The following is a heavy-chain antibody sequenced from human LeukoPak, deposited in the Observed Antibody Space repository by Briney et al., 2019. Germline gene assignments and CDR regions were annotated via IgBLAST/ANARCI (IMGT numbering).Heavy chain of an antibody. V-gene: IGHV3-11*05. CDR2: TSSSSSYT. CDR1: GFTFSNYA. Sequence: GGSLRLSCAASGFTFSNYAMTWIRQAPGKGLEWVSFTSSSSSYTNYADSVKGRFTISRDDAKNSLYLQMNSLRAEDTAVYYCARVPGRDYDTFYGMDVWGQGTTVTVSS. D-gene: IGHD3-10*01. CDR3: ARVPGRDYDTFYGMDV. J-gene: IGHJ6*02.